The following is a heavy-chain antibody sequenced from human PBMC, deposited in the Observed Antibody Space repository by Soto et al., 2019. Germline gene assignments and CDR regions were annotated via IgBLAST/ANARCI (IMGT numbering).Heavy chain of an antibody. CDR2: IYYSGST. J-gene: IGHJ3*02. Sequence: SETLSLTCTVSGFSISSYYWSWIRQPPGKGLEWIGYIYYSGSTNYNPSLKSRVTISVDTSKNQFSLKLSSVTAADTAVYYCARGAAYVNDAFDIWGQGTMVTVSS. D-gene: IGHD3-16*01. V-gene: IGHV4-59*01. CDR3: ARGAAYVNDAFDI. CDR1: GFSISSYY.